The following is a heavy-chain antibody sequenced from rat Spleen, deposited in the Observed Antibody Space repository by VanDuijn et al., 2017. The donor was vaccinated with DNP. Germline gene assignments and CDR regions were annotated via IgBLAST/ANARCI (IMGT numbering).Heavy chain of an antibody. CDR1: GFTFSDYA. J-gene: IGHJ1*01. CDR2: IIYDGSSI. V-gene: IGHV5-17*01. Sequence: EVLLVESDGGLIQPGRSLKVSCAASGFTFSDYAMAWVRQAPKKGLEWVATIIYDGSSIYYRDAGKGRFTVSRANAKGTLYLQMDSLSSEDSSTYYCARHVKASHYWYFDFWGPGTMVTVSS. CDR3: ARHVKASHYWYFDF.